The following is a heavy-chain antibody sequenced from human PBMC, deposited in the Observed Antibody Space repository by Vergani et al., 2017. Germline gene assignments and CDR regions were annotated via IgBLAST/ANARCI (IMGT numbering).Heavy chain of an antibody. J-gene: IGHJ4*02. CDR3: ARFRWYSGSYRAFDY. Sequence: QVQLQQWGAGLLKPSETLSLTCAVYGGSFSGYYWSWIRQPPGKGLEWIGEINHSGSTNYNPSLKSRVTISVDTSKNQFSLKLSSVTAADTAVYYCARFRWYSGSYRAFDYWGQGTLVTVSS. V-gene: IGHV4-34*01. CDR2: INHSGST. D-gene: IGHD1-26*01. CDR1: GGSFSGYY.